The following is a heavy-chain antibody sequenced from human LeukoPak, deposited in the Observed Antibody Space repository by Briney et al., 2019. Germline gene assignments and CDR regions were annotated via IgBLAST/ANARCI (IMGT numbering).Heavy chain of an antibody. CDR2: IYYSGST. V-gene: IGHV4-39*07. D-gene: IGHD2-2*01. CDR1: GGSISSNSYY. J-gene: IGHJ4*02. CDR3: ARAGYCSSTSCYAGMTDY. Sequence: PSETLSLTCAVSGGSISSNSYYWGWIRQPPGKGLEWIGSIYYSGSTYYNPSLKSRVTISVDTSKNQLSLKLSSVTAADTAVYYCARAGYCSSTSCYAGMTDYWGQGTLVTVSS.